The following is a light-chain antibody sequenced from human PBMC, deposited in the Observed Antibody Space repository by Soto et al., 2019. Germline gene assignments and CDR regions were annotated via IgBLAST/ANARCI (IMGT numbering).Light chain of an antibody. CDR1: QSVSTF. J-gene: IGKJ1*01. CDR2: DAS. Sequence: EIVLTQSPATLSLSPGESATLSCRASQSVSTFLAWYQQRPGQAPRLLIYDASNRATGIPARFSGSGSGTDFTPTISSLVAEEYVVYYCQQRSIWPPWTFGQGTKVEIK. V-gene: IGKV3-11*01. CDR3: QQRSIWPPWT.